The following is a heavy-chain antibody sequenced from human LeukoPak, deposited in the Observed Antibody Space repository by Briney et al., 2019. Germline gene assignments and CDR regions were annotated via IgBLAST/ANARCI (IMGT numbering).Heavy chain of an antibody. CDR1: GGTFSSYA. D-gene: IGHD3-10*01. J-gene: IGHJ6*03. V-gene: IGHV1-69*05. CDR3: ARTITMVRGVPDYYYYMDV. CDR2: IIPIFGTA. Sequence: SVRVSCKASGGTFSSYAISWVRQAPGQGLEWMGGIIPIFGTANYAQKFQGRVTITTDESTSTAYMELSSLRSEDTAVYYCARTITMVRGVPDYYYYMDVWGKGTTVTVSS.